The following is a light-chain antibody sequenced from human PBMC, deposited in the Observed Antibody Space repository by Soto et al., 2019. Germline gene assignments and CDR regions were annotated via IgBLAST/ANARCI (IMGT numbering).Light chain of an antibody. Sequence: IVLTQSPVTLSLSPGEGATLSCRASQSVTGTNLAWYQQRAGQAPRLLIYDAVRRATGIPDRFSGSGSGTDFNLTISRLEAEDFAVYYCHQYGSSLGTFGQGTKVEV. CDR3: HQYGSSLGT. J-gene: IGKJ2*01. V-gene: IGKV3-20*01. CDR2: DAV. CDR1: QSVTGTN.